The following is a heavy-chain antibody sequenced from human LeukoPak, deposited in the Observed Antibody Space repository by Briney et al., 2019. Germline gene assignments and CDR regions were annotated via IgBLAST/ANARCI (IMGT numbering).Heavy chain of an antibody. CDR2: IIPIFGTA. Sequence: SVKVSCKASAGTFSSYAISWVRQAPGQGLEWMGGIIPIFGTANYAQKFQGRVTITTDESTSTAYMELSSLRSEDTAVYYCAREYYYDSSGSCSFDYWGQGTLVTVSS. CDR1: AGTFSSYA. J-gene: IGHJ4*02. D-gene: IGHD3-22*01. CDR3: AREYYYDSSGSCSFDY. V-gene: IGHV1-69*05.